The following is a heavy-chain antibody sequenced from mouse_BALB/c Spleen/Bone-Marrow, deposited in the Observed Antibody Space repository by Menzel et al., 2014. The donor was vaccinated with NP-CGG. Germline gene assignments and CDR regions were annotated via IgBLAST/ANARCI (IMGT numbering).Heavy chain of an antibody. CDR3: AKWDYYGNNYAMDY. V-gene: IGHV2-3*01. CDR2: IWGDGST. Sequence: VKLVESGPGLVAPSQSLSITCTVSGFSLTNYGVSWVRQPPGKGLEWLGVIWGDGSTNYRSALISRLSISKDTSKSQVFLKLNILQTDDTAAYYCAKWDYYGNNYAMDYWGQGTSVTVSS. CDR1: GFSLTNYG. D-gene: IGHD1-2*01. J-gene: IGHJ4*01.